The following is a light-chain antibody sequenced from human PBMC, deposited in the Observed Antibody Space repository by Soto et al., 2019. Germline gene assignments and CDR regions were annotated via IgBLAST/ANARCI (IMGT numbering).Light chain of an antibody. CDR1: QSVSSN. CDR2: GAS. J-gene: IGKJ1*01. Sequence: EIVMTQSPATLSVSPGERATLSCRASQSVSSNLAWYQQKPGQAPRLLLYGASTRATGIPARFSGSGSGTEFTLTISSQQAEDSAVYFCQQYNSWPPWTVGQGTKVDIK. V-gene: IGKV3-15*01. CDR3: QQYNSWPPWT.